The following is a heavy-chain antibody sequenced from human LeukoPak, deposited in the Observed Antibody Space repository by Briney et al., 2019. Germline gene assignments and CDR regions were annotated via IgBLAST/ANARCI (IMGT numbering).Heavy chain of an antibody. CDR2: INPNSGGT. J-gene: IGHJ4*02. CDR1: GYTFTGYY. V-gene: IGHV1-2*02. D-gene: IGHD3-22*01. Sequence: ASVKVSCKASGYTFTGYYMHWVRQAPGQGLEWMGWINPNSGGTNYAQKFQGRVTMTRDTSISTAYMELSRLRSDDTAVYYCARARYYDSSGYYGLWGQGTLVTVSS. CDR3: ARARYYDSSGYYGL.